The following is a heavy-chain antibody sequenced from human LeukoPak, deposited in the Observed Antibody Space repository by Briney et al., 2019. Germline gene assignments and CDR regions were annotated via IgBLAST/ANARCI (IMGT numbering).Heavy chain of an antibody. CDR3: AKDGLLFNWHYMVYFDY. J-gene: IGHJ4*02. CDR2: IWYDGSDK. V-gene: IGHV3-33*06. CDR1: GFTFSNHG. Sequence: GGSLRLSCAASGFTFSNHGLHWVRQAPGKGLEWVAAIWYDGSDKYYADSVKGRFTVSRDNSKSTLYLQLDSLRAEDTAVYYCAKDGLLFNWHYMVYFDYWGQGTLVTVSS. D-gene: IGHD1-7*01.